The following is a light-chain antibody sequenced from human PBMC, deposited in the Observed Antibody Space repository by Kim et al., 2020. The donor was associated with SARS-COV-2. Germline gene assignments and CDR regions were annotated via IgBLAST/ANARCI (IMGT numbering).Light chain of an antibody. CDR1: QSVGTY. CDR2: HAS. J-gene: IGKJ1*01. V-gene: IGKV3-11*01. Sequence: EIVLTQSPATLSLSPGERATLSCRASQSVGTYLAWYQQKPGQAPRLLIYHASNRATGIPAKFSGSGSGTDFTLTISSLEPEDFAVYYCQQRSHWPPWTFGQGTKVDIK. CDR3: QQRSHWPPWT.